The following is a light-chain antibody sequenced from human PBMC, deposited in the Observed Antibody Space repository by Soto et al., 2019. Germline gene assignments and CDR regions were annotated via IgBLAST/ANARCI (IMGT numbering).Light chain of an antibody. Sequence: EIVMTQSPATLSVSPGERATLSCRASQSVSSNLAWYQQKPGQAPRLRIYGASTRATGIPARFSGSGSGTEFTLTISSLQSEDFAVYYCQQYSNWPPLTFGGGTKVEIK. CDR2: GAS. CDR3: QQYSNWPPLT. J-gene: IGKJ4*01. V-gene: IGKV3-15*01. CDR1: QSVSSN.